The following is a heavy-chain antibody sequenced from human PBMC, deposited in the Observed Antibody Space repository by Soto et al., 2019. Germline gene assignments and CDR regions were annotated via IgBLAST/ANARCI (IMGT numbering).Heavy chain of an antibody. V-gene: IGHV4-39*01. J-gene: IGHJ6*02. CDR2: IYYSGST. D-gene: IGHD5-18*01. CDR1: GGSISSSSYY. Sequence: QLQLQESGPGLVKPSETLSLTCTVSGGSISSSSYYWGWIRQPPGKGLEWIGSIYYSGSTYYNPSPKSRVTISVDTSKNQYSLKLSSVTAADTAVYYCARQEWVQLWTPGGMDVWGQGTTVTVSS. CDR3: ARQEWVQLWTPGGMDV.